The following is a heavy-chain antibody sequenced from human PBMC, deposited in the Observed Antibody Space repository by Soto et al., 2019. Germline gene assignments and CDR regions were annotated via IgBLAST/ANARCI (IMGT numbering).Heavy chain of an antibody. CDR1: GYTFTSYG. D-gene: IGHD3-22*01. CDR2: ISAYNGNP. J-gene: IGHJ4*02. V-gene: IGHV1-18*01. Sequence: QVQLVQSGAEVKKPGASVKVSCKASGYTFTSYGISWVRQAPGQGLEWMGWISAYNGNPNYAQKLQGRVTMTTGTSTSAGFMELGSLRSDATAVYYCARDPPIGYYDSRGYFDYWGQGTLVTVSS. CDR3: ARDPPIGYYDSRGYFDY.